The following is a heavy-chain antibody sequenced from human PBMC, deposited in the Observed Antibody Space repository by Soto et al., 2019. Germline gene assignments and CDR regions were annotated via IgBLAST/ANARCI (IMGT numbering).Heavy chain of an antibody. V-gene: IGHV3-30*18. CDR1: GFTFSSYG. D-gene: IGHD1-26*01. CDR3: AKDSGSYLGY. Sequence: QVQLVESGGGVVQPGRSLRLSCAASGFTFSSYGMHWVRQAPGKGLEWVAVISYEGSNKYYADSVKGRFTISRDNSKNTLYLQMNSLRAEDTAVYYCAKDSGSYLGYWGQGTLVTVSS. CDR2: ISYEGSNK. J-gene: IGHJ4*02.